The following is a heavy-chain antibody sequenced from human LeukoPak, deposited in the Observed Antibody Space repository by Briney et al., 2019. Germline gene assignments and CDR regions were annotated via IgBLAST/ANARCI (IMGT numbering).Heavy chain of an antibody. V-gene: IGHV1-69*13. CDR2: IIPIFGTA. CDR3: ARDYYLSSYGMDV. CDR1: GGTFSSYA. J-gene: IGHJ6*02. D-gene: IGHD2/OR15-2a*01. Sequence: SVKVSCKASGGTFSSYAISWVRQAPGQGLEWMGGIIPIFGTANYAQKFQGRVTITADESTSTAYMELSSLRSEDTAVYYGARDYYLSSYGMDVWGQGTTVTVSS.